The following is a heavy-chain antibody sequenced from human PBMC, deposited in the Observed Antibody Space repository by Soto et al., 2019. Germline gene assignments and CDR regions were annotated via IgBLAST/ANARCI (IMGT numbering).Heavy chain of an antibody. J-gene: IGHJ4*02. CDR2: IYYSGST. V-gene: IGHV4-59*08. Sequence: SETLSLTCTVSGGSISSYYWSWIRQPPGKGLEWIGYIYYSGSTNYNPSLKSRVTISVDTSKNQFSLKLSSVTAADTAVYYCARHKPKSVSRGYFDWLSLVPIYYFDYWGQGTLVTVSS. D-gene: IGHD3-9*01. CDR1: GGSISSYY. CDR3: ARHKPKSVSRGYFDWLSLVPIYYFDY.